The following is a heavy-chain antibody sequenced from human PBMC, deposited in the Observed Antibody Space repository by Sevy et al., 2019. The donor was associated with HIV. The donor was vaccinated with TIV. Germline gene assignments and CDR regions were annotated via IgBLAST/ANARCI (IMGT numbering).Heavy chain of an antibody. Sequence: SETLSLTCTVSGGSISSSSYYWGWIRQPPGKGLEWIGSIYYSGSTYYNPSLKSRVTISVDTSKNQFSLKLSSVTAADTAVYYCARHPPASVVVIAFFVYWGQGTLVTLSS. CDR2: IYYSGST. V-gene: IGHV4-39*01. CDR1: GGSISSSSYY. CDR3: ARHPPASVVVIAFFVY. D-gene: IGHD3-22*01. J-gene: IGHJ4*02.